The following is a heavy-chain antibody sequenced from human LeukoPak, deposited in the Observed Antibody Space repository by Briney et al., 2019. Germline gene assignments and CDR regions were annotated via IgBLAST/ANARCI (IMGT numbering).Heavy chain of an antibody. J-gene: IGHJ4*02. CDR1: GFTFSSYA. CDR3: ARDNSRVTQTKLRYFDY. Sequence: GGSLRLSCAASGFTFSSYAMHWVRQAPGKGLEWVAVISYDGSNKYYADSVKGGFTISRENTKNTLYLQMNSLRAEDTAVYYCARDNSRVTQTKLRYFDYWGQGTLVTVSS. V-gene: IGHV3-30-3*01. CDR2: ISYDGSNK. D-gene: IGHD6-13*01.